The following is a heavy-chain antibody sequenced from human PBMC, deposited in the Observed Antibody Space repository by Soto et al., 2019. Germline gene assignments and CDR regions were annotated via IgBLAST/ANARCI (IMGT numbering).Heavy chain of an antibody. V-gene: IGHV4-59*01. CDR2: IYYSDTT. Sequence: SETLSLTCTVSGGSISTYYWSWIRQPPGKGLEWIGYIYYSDTTNYNPSLESRVTISVDTSKNQFSLKLSSVTAADTAVYYCARDAYSGYDKGYFDYWGQGTLVTVSS. CDR3: ARDAYSGYDKGYFDY. CDR1: GGSISTYY. D-gene: IGHD5-12*01. J-gene: IGHJ4*02.